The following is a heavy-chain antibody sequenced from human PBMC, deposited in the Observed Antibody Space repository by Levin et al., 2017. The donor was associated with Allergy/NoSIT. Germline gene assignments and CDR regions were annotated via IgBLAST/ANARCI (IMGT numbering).Heavy chain of an antibody. D-gene: IGHD1-14*01. CDR1: GFTFDDYA. Sequence: SLKISCAASGFTFDDYAMHWVRQAPGKGLEWVSGISWNSGSIGYADSVKGRFTISRDNAKNSLYLQMNSLRAEDTALYYCAKDTGPYYYYMDVWGKGTTVTVSS. CDR2: ISWNSGSI. V-gene: IGHV3-9*01. J-gene: IGHJ6*03. CDR3: AKDTGPYYYYMDV.